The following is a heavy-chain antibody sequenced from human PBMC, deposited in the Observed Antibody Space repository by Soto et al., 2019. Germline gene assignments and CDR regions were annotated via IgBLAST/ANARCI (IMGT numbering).Heavy chain of an antibody. CDR2: IVVGSGNT. D-gene: IGHD2-8*01. V-gene: IGHV1-58*01. Sequence: SVKVSCKASGFTFTSSAVQWVRQARGQRLEWIGWIVVGSGNTNYAQKFQERVTITRDMSTSTAYMELSSLRSEDTAVYYCARGQPTAGYCTNGVCYFGFDPWGQGTLVTVSS. CDR3: ARGQPTAGYCTNGVCYFGFDP. CDR1: GFTFTSSA. J-gene: IGHJ5*02.